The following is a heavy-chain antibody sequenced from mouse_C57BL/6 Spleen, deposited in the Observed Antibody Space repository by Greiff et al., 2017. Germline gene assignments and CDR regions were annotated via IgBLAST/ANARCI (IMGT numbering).Heavy chain of an antibody. D-gene: IGHD1-1*02. V-gene: IGHV14-2*01. CDR1: GFNIKDYY. Sequence: EVKLVESGAELVKPGASVKLSCTASGFNIKDYYMNWVKQRTEQGLEWIGRIDPEDGETKYAQKFQGKDTITADTSSNTAYLQLSSLTSEDTAGYYCARGTLYYGAPWFAYWGQGTLVTVSA. J-gene: IGHJ3*01. CDR3: ARGTLYYGAPWFAY. CDR2: IDPEDGET.